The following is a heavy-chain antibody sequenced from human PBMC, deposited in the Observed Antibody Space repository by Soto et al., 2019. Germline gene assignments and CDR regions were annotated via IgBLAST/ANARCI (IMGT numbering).Heavy chain of an antibody. D-gene: IGHD5-18*01. J-gene: IGHJ5*02. CDR2: ISGGTSTI. V-gene: IGHV3-48*04. CDR3: VRHGSVDTTNWFDP. Sequence: GGSLRLSCAASGFTFSSYAMSWVRQAPGKGLEWISYISGGTSTIYYADSVKGRFTISRDNAKNSLYLQMNSLRAEDTAVYYCVRHGSVDTTNWFDPWGQGILVTVSS. CDR1: GFTFSSYA.